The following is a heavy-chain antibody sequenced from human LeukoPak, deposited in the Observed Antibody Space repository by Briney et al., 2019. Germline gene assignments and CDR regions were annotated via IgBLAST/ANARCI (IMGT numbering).Heavy chain of an antibody. Sequence: SETLSLTCTVSGYSISSGYYWGWIRQPPGKGLEWIGEINHSGSTNYNPSLKSRVTISVDTSKNQFSLKLSSVTAADTAVYYCARDIRGYSSLDYWGQGTLVTVSS. CDR2: INHSGST. CDR1: GYSISSGYY. V-gene: IGHV4-38-2*02. CDR3: ARDIRGYSSLDY. J-gene: IGHJ4*02. D-gene: IGHD5-18*01.